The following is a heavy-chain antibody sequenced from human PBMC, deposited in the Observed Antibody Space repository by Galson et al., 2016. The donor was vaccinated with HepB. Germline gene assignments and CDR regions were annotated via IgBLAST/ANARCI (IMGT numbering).Heavy chain of an antibody. D-gene: IGHD5-18*01. CDR1: GFTFGDYA. CDR2: IKTDGSEK. J-gene: IGHJ3*02. CDR3: ASAVRGYSVDI. Sequence: SLRLSCAASGFTFGDYAMSWFRQAPGKGLECVANIKTDGSEKYYVDSVKGRFTISRDNAKNSLYLQMNSLRAEDTALYYCASAVRGYSVDIWGQGTMVTVSS. V-gene: IGHV3-7*01.